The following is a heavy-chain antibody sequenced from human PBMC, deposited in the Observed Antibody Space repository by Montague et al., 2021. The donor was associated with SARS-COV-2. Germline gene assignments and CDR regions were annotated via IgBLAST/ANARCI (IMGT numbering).Heavy chain of an antibody. CDR3: AKRYCSGGSCYSGFDP. V-gene: IGHV3-23*01. Sequence: SLRLSCAASGFTFSSYAMSWVRQAPGKGLERVSAISGSGGSTYYADSVXGRFTISRDNSKNTLYLQMNSLRAEDTAVYYCAKRYCSGGSCYSGFDPWGQGTLVTVSS. CDR1: GFTFSSYA. CDR2: ISGSGGST. D-gene: IGHD2-15*01. J-gene: IGHJ5*02.